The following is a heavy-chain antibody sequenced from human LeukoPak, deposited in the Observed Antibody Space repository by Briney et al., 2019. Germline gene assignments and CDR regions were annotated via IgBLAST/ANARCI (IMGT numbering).Heavy chain of an antibody. V-gene: IGHV4-34*01. CDR2: INYSGST. CDR3: ARRTAARGWFDP. Sequence: PSETLSLTCAVYGWPLSGYYWTWIRQPPGKGLEWIGDINYSGSTNYNPSLNSRVTLSVDTSKLQLSLKLSSVTAADTAVYYCARRTAARGWFDPWGQGTLVTVSS. D-gene: IGHD3-10*01. J-gene: IGHJ5*02. CDR1: GWPLSGYY.